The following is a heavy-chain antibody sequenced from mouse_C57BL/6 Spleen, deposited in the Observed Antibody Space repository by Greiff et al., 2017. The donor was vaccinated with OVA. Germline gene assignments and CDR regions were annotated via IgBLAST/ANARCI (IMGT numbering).Heavy chain of an antibody. CDR2: ISSGGDYI. CDR1: GFTFSSYA. D-gene: IGHD2-3*01. CDR3: TREVGYYVLDY. Sequence: EVKVVESGEGLVKPGGSLKLSCAASGFTFSSYAMSWVRQTPEKRLEWVAYISSGGDYIYYADTVKGRFTISRDNARNTLYLQMSSLKSEDTAMYYCTREVGYYVLDYWGQGTTLTVSS. J-gene: IGHJ2*01. V-gene: IGHV5-9-1*02.